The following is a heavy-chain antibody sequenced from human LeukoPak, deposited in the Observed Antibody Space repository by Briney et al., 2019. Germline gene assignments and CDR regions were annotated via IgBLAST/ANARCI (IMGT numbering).Heavy chain of an antibody. CDR2: ISYDGSNT. V-gene: IGHV3-30*18. D-gene: IGHD3-10*01. CDR3: AKPYYYGSRSYMDY. J-gene: IGHJ4*02. CDR1: GFTFSSYG. Sequence: GRSLRLSCAASGFTFSSYGLHWVCQAPGKGLEWVAVISYDGSNTYYEDSVKGRFTISRDNSKNMLYLQMNSLGAEDTAVYYCAKPYYYGSRSYMDYWGQGTLVTVSS.